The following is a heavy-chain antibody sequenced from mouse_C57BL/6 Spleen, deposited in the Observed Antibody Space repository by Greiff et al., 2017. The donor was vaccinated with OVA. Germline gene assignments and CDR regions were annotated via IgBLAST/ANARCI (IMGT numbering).Heavy chain of an antibody. CDR2: ILPGSGRP. Sequence: VQLQQSGAELMKPGASVKLSCKATGYTFTGYWIEWVKQRPGHGLEWIGEILPGSGRPTYTEKFKGKATFTADTSSNTAYMHISSLTTEVSAIYDWARIYYYDSSSYDYAMDYWGQGTSVTVSS. CDR3: ARIYYYDSSSYDYAMDY. CDR1: GYTFTGYW. J-gene: IGHJ4*01. V-gene: IGHV1-9*01. D-gene: IGHD1-1*01.